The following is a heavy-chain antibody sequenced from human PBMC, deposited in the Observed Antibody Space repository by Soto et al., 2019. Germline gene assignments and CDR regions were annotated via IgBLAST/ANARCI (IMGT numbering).Heavy chain of an antibody. D-gene: IGHD4-4*01. CDR3: AKAPYGVTFPFDY. CDR1: GCTFYTFG. J-gene: IGHJ4*02. V-gene: IGHV3-30*18. Sequence: PGGSLRLSCAASGCTFYTFGMHWVRQAPGKGLEWVAVISYDGSNKQYADSVKGRFTISRDNSKNTLYLQMNSLRAEDTAVYYCAKAPYGVTFPFDYWGQGTLVTVSS. CDR2: ISYDGSNK.